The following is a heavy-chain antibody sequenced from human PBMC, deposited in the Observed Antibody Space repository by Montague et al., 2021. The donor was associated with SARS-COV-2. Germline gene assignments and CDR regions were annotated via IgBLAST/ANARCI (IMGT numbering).Heavy chain of an antibody. CDR3: AREESGFDYYYGMDV. D-gene: IGHD3-3*01. J-gene: IGHJ6*02. Sequence: SETLSLTCTVSGGSISSYYWSWIRQPPGKGLEWIGYICYSGSTNYNPSLKSRVTISVDTSKNQFSLKLSSVTAADTAVYYCAREESGFDYYYGMDVWGQGTPVTVSS. CDR2: ICYSGST. CDR1: GGSISSYY. V-gene: IGHV4-59*01.